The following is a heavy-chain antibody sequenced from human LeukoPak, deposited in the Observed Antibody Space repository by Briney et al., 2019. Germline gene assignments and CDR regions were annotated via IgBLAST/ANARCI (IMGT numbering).Heavy chain of an antibody. CDR3: ATDSSSYPGGDY. Sequence: SETLSLTCAVSGYSISSGYYWGWIRQPPGKGLEWIGSIYHSGSTYYNPSLKSRVTISVDTSKNQFSLKLSSVTAADTAVYYCATDSSSYPGGDYWGQGTPVTVSS. CDR1: GYSISSGYY. V-gene: IGHV4-38-2*01. D-gene: IGHD6-13*01. CDR2: IYHSGST. J-gene: IGHJ4*02.